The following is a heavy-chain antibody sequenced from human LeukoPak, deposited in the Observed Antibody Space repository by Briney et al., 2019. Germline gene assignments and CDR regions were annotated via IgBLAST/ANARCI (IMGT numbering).Heavy chain of an antibody. V-gene: IGHV3-64*01. D-gene: IGHD2-2*01. CDR2: ISSNGGST. Sequence: PGGSLRLSCAASGFTFSSYAMHWVRQAPGKGLEYVSAISSNGGSTYYANSMKGRFTISRDNSKNTLYLQMGSLRAEDMAVYYCARDAELGYCSSTSCSYYYYYGMDVWGQGTTVTVSS. CDR3: ARDAELGYCSSTSCSYYYYYGMDV. CDR1: GFTFSSYA. J-gene: IGHJ6*02.